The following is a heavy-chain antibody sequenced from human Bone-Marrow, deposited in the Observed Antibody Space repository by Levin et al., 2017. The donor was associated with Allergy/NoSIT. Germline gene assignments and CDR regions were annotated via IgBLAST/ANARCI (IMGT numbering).Heavy chain of an antibody. CDR2: LSYDGTTE. V-gene: IGHV3-30*03. CDR1: GFTFENHG. J-gene: IGHJ4*01. Sequence: GESLKISCVGSGFTFENHGIHWVRQAPGRGLEWLSVLSYDGTTEYLADFVKGRLTMSRDNSQNTVYLHIHSLRPDDTAVYYCARTGVNNRHDFDSWGHGILVTVSS. CDR3: ARTGVNNRHDFDS. D-gene: IGHD1-14*01.